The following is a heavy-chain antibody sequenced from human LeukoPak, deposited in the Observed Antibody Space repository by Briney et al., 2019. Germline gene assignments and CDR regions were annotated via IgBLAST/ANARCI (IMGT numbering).Heavy chain of an antibody. J-gene: IGHJ3*02. CDR3: ARSRIQLWSDAFDI. Sequence: GGSLRLSCAASGFTVSSNYMTWVRQAPGKGLEWVSIIYSGDSTYYADSVRGRFTISRDNSKNTLYLQMNSLRAEDTAVYYCARSRIQLWSDAFDIWGQGTMVTVSS. CDR2: IYSGDST. CDR1: GFTVSSNY. D-gene: IGHD5-18*01. V-gene: IGHV3-66*01.